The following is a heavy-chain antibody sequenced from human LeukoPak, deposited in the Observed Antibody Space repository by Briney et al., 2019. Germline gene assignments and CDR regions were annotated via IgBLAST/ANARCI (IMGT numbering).Heavy chain of an antibody. V-gene: IGHV3-11*01. CDR1: GFTFRDYN. CDR3: ARSIGLTGGGVDV. D-gene: IGHD3-9*01. Sequence: PGGSLRLSCAASGFTFRDYNMNWVRQAPGKGLEWVSYITDSGSTIHYADSVNGRFTISRDNAKNSLYLQMNSLRAEDSAVYYCARSIGLTGGGVDVWGRGTTATVSS. J-gene: IGHJ6*02. CDR2: ITDSGSTI.